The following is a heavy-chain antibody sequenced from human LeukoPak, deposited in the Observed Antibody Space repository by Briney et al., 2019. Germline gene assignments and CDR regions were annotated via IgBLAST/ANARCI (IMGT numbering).Heavy chain of an antibody. CDR3: ARRAGGYSHPYDY. Sequence: PGGSLRLSSAASGFTFSSYAMSWVRQAPGKGLEWVSAISGSGGSTYYADSVKGRFTISRDNSKNTLYLQMNSLRAEDTAVYYCARRAGGYSHPYDYWGQGTLVTVSS. J-gene: IGHJ4*02. CDR1: GFTFSSYA. D-gene: IGHD4-23*01. V-gene: IGHV3-23*01. CDR2: ISGSGGST.